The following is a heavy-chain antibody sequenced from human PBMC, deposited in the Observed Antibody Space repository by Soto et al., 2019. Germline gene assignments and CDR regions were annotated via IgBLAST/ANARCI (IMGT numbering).Heavy chain of an antibody. J-gene: IGHJ4*02. D-gene: IGHD4-17*01. V-gene: IGHV4-30-2*01. CDR1: GGSISSGGYS. CDR3: ARDYGGSNDY. Sequence: LSLTCAVSGGSISSGGYSWSWIRQPPGKGLEWIGYIYHSGSTYYNPSLKSRVTISVDRSKNQFSLKLSSVTAADTAVYYCARDYGGSNDYWGQGTLVTVSS. CDR2: IYHSGST.